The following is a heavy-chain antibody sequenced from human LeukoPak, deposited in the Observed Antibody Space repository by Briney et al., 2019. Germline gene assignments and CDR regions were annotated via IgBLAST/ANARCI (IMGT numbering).Heavy chain of an antibody. CDR3: ARVGYVDEAFDN. CDR1: GFTFSVYW. Sequence: GGSLRLSCAASGFTFSVYWKTWVRQAPGKGRGWVADIRQDGDKRSYGGSVMGRFAISRDSAANTLYLQLNRLRAADTALYYCARVGYVDEAFDNWGQGVLVTVSS. D-gene: IGHD3-16*01. V-gene: IGHV3-7*03. CDR2: IRQDGDKR. J-gene: IGHJ4*02.